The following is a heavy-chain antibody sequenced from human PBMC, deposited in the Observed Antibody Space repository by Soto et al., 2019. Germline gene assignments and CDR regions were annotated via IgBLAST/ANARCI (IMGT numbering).Heavy chain of an antibody. V-gene: IGHV4-31*03. Sequence: SETLSLTCTVSGGSISSGGYYWSWIRQHPGKGLEWIGYIYYSGSTYYNPSLKSRVTISVDTSKNQFSLKLSSVTAADTAVYYWSRAKGITGTTWFDPWGQGTLVIVSS. CDR1: GGSISSGGYY. CDR3: SRAKGITGTTWFDP. D-gene: IGHD1-7*01. CDR2: IYYSGST. J-gene: IGHJ5*02.